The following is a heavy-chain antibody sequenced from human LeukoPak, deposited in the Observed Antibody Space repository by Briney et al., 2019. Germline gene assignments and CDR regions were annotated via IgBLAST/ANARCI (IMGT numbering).Heavy chain of an antibody. CDR2: IYPGDSDT. CDR3: ARQPFPESGSFDF. CDR1: GYSFTTYW. J-gene: IGHJ4*02. V-gene: IGHV5-51*01. D-gene: IGHD1-26*01. Sequence: GESLKISCKGSGYSFTTYWIGWVRQMPGKGLEWMGIIYPGDSDTRYRPSFQGRVTISADKSINTAYLQWGSLKASDTAMYYCARQPFPESGSFDFWGQGTLVTVSS.